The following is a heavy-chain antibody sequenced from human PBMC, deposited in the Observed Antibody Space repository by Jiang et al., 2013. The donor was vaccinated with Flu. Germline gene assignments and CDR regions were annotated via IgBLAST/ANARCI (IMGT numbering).Heavy chain of an antibody. Sequence: FTGYYMHWVRQAPGQGLEWMGWINPNSGGTNYAQKFQGWVTMTRDTSISTAYMELSRLRSDDTAVYYCARSGGNTGYCSSTSCYNNWFDPWGQGTLVTVSS. J-gene: IGHJ5*02. CDR2: INPNSGGT. V-gene: IGHV1-2*04. CDR1: FTGYY. CDR3: ARSGGNTGYCSSTSCYNNWFDP. D-gene: IGHD2-2*02.